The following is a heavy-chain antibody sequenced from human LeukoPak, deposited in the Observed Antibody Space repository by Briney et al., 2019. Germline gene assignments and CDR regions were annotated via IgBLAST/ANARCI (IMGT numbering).Heavy chain of an antibody. CDR3: ARERGGGTTWFDP. V-gene: IGHV3-53*01. CDR1: GFTVSSNY. D-gene: IGHD2-15*01. Sequence: SGGSLRLSWAASGFTVSSNYMSWVRQAPGKGLEWVSVIYSGGNTYYADSVEGRFTISRDNSKNTLYLQMNSLRAEETAVYFCARERGGGTTWFDPWGQGTLVTVSS. CDR2: IYSGGNT. J-gene: IGHJ5*02.